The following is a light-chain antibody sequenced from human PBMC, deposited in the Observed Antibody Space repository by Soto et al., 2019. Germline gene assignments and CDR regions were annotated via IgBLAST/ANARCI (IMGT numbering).Light chain of an antibody. CDR3: QQYDSLPYT. CDR2: DAS. Sequence: DIQMTQSPSSLSASVGDRVTITCQASEDITNYLNWYQQKPGKVPKLLIYDASNLEVGVPSRLSGSGSGTDFTFTISSLQPEDIATYYCQQYDSLPYTFGQGNKLEIK. CDR1: EDITNY. J-gene: IGKJ2*01. V-gene: IGKV1-33*01.